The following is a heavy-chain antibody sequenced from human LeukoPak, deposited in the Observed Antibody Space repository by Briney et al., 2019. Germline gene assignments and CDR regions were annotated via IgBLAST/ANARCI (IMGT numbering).Heavy chain of an antibody. CDR3: ARDLIVGAIADY. CDR1: GFTFSSYW. Sequence: PGGSLRLSCAASGFTFSSYWMHWVRQAPGKGLAWVSRINSDGSSTSYADSVKGRFTISRDNAKNTLYLQMNSLRAEDTAVYYCARDLIVGAIADYWGQGTLVTVSS. J-gene: IGHJ4*02. D-gene: IGHD1-26*01. V-gene: IGHV3-74*01. CDR2: INSDGSST.